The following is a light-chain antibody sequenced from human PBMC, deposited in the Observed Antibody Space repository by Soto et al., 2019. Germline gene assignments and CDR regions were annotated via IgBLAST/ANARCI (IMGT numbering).Light chain of an antibody. CDR1: QSVFSS. J-gene: IGKJ4*02. CDR3: QQYPTWPA. CDR2: GAA. Sequence: EIVMTQSPATLSVSPGERVTLSCSASQSVFSSLAWYQQKPGQAPRLLIYGAATRATGIPARFSGSGSGTDFTLTISSLQSEDFAVYFCQQYPTWPAFGRGTRVEIK. V-gene: IGKV3-15*01.